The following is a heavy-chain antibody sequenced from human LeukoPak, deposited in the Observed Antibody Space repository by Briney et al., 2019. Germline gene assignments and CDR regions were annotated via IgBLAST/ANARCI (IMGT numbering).Heavy chain of an antibody. CDR2: IWYDGSNK. J-gene: IGHJ4*02. CDR3: ARMAGYGSGSYPIDY. D-gene: IGHD3-10*01. CDR1: GFTFSSYG. Sequence: GRSLRLSCAASGFTFSSYGMHWDRQAPGKGLEWVAVIWYDGSNKYYADSVKGRFTISRDNSKNTLYLQMNSLRAEDTAVYYCARMAGYGSGSYPIDYWGQGTLVTVSS. V-gene: IGHV3-33*01.